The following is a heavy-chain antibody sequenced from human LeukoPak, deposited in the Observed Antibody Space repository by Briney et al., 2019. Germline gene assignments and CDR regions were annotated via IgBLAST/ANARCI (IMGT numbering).Heavy chain of an antibody. J-gene: IGHJ6*03. Sequence: SVKVSYRASVYTFTNYYIIWARRATAQGLEYMGWMNTHYANIVFAQRFEGRVTITKNTSISTAYMEMSGLTYDDTAVYYCARGTSSDLWRGSGYSYYYMDIWGRDTTVSVSS. CDR1: VYTFTNYY. CDR3: ARGTSSDLWRGSGYSYYYMDI. D-gene: IGHD3-3*01. V-gene: IGHV1-8*03. CDR2: MNTHYANI.